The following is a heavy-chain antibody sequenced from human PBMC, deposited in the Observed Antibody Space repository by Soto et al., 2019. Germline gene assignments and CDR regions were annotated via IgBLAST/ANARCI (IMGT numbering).Heavy chain of an antibody. V-gene: IGHV6-1*01. J-gene: IGHJ4*02. CDR1: GDSVSSSSVT. D-gene: IGHD3-22*01. Sequence: SQTLSLTCAISGDSVSSSSVTWNWIRQSPSRGLEWLGRTYYRSKWYNDYAESVKSRITINPDTSKNQFSLHLNSATPEDTAVDYCVRLIGNSWLDLRGQRTLVTVSS. CDR3: VRLIGNSWLDL. CDR2: TYYRSKWYN.